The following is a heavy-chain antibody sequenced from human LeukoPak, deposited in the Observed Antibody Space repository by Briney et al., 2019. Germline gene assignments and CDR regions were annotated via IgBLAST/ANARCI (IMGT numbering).Heavy chain of an antibody. V-gene: IGHV1-3*01. CDR2: INAGNGNT. J-gene: IGHJ4*02. D-gene: IGHD3-22*01. CDR3: ARDHYYDSSGYYYGPDY. CDR1: GYTFINYG. Sequence: ASVKVSCKASGYTFINYGVTWVRQAPGQGLEWMGWINAGNGNTKYSQKFQGRVTITRDTSASTAYMELSSLRSEDTAVYYCARDHYYDSSGYYYGPDYWGQGTLVTVSS.